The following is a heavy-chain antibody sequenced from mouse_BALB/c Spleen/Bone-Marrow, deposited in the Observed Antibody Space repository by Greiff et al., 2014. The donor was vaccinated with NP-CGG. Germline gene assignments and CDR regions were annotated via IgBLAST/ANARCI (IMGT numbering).Heavy chain of an antibody. V-gene: IGHV5-4*02. CDR2: ISDGGIYA. CDR1: GFTFSDYY. CDR3: ARSGEKYGALDY. D-gene: IGHD1-1*02. Sequence: EVMLVESGGGLVKPGGSLKLSCTASGFTFSDYYMYWVRQTPEKRLEWVATISDGGIYAYYPDSVKGRFTISRDNAKNNLYLQMSSLKSEDTAMYYCARSGEKYGALDYSGQGTSVTVSS. J-gene: IGHJ4*01.